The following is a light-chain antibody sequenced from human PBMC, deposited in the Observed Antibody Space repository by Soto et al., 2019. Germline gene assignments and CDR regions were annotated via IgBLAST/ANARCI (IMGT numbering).Light chain of an antibody. CDR3: QVWDTSDHRGV. V-gene: IGLV3-21*02. CDR1: NIGSKS. J-gene: IGLJ1*01. CDR2: DNS. Sequence: SYELTQPPSVSVAPGQTAKITCGGNNIGSKSVHWYQQKPGQARVLVLYDNSDRPSGIPERFSGSNSGNTATLTISRVEAGDEADYYCQVWDTSDHRGVFGTGTKLTVL.